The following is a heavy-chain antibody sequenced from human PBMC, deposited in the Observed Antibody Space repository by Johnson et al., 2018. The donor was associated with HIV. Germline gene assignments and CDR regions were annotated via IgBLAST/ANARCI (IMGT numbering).Heavy chain of an antibody. CDR2: ISWNSGSI. V-gene: IGHV3-9*01. D-gene: IGHD3-22*01. CDR3: AKAPLSGYEDAFDI. CDR1: GFTFDDYA. J-gene: IGHJ3*02. Sequence: VQLVESGGGLVQPGRSLRLSCAASGFTFDDYAMHWVRQAPGKGLEWVSGISWNSGSIGYADSVKGRFTISRDNSKNTLYLQMNSLRAEDTAVYYCAKAPLSGYEDAFDIWGQGTMVTVSS.